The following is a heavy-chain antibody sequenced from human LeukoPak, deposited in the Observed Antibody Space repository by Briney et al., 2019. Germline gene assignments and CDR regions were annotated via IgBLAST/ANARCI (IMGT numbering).Heavy chain of an antibody. D-gene: IGHD3-22*01. J-gene: IGHJ4*02. CDR1: GFTFSSYS. CDR3: ARGAEYYYDSSGYYYESRYFDY. Sequence: GGSLRLSCAASGFTFSSYSMNWVRQAPGKGLEGVSCISSSNSYIYYADSVKGRFTISRDNAKNSLYLQMNSLRAADTAVYYCARGAEYYYDSSGYYYESRYFDYWGQGTLVTVSS. V-gene: IGHV3-21*01. CDR2: ISSSNSYI.